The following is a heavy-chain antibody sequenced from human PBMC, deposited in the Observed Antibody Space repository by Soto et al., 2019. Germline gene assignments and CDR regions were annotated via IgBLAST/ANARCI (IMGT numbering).Heavy chain of an antibody. Sequence: SATLSLTCTVSGGSMNSHFWSCIRQPAGRGLEWIGHVHLSGLSTYNPSLRSRVTLSLGPPESQVALNLTSVTAADTALYYCARDWDSSGLFEPWGQGALVAVSS. D-gene: IGHD3-10*01. CDR1: GGSMNSHF. CDR3: ARDWDSSGLFEP. CDR2: VHLSGLS. V-gene: IGHV4-4*07. J-gene: IGHJ5*02.